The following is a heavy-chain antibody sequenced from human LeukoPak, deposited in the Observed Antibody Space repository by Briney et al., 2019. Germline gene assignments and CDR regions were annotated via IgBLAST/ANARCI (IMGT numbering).Heavy chain of an antibody. CDR2: LGWNGDII. Sequence: GRSLRLSCAASGFTFDDYSMHWFRQSPGKGLKCLSGLGWNGDIIDYADSVKGRFTISRDNAKNSLYLQMDSLKTEDTALYYCAKGSLIAASGTLFDFWGQGTRVTVSS. J-gene: IGHJ4*02. CDR1: GFTFDDYS. V-gene: IGHV3-9*01. CDR3: AKGSLIAASGTLFDF. D-gene: IGHD6-13*01.